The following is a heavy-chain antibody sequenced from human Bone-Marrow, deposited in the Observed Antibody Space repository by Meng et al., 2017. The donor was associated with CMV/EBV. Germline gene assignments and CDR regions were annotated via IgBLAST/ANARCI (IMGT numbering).Heavy chain of an antibody. J-gene: IGHJ4*02. CDR2: IYYSGST. V-gene: IGHV4-61*08. CDR3: ARERDYTEGIDY. Sequence: SETLSLTCTVSGGSISSGDYYWSWIRQPPGKGLEWIGYIYYSGSTYYNPSLKSRVTMSVDTSKNQFSLRLSSVTAADTAVYYCARERDYTEGIDYWGQGTLVTVSS. D-gene: IGHD4-11*01. CDR1: GGSISSGDYY.